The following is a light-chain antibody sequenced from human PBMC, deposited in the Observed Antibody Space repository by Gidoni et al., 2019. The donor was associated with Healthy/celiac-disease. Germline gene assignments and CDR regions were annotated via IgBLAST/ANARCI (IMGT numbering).Light chain of an antibody. CDR2: DDS. Sequence: SYVLTQPPSVSVAPGQTARITCGGNNIGNKSVHWYQQKPGQAPVLVVYDDSDRPSGIPARFSGSNSGNTATLTISRVEAGDEADYYCQVWDSSSDQEVFGGGTKLTGL. CDR1: NIGNKS. V-gene: IGLV3-21*02. CDR3: QVWDSSSDQEV. J-gene: IGLJ2*01.